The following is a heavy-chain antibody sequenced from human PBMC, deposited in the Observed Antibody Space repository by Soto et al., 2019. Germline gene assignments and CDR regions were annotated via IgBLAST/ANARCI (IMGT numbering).Heavy chain of an antibody. CDR1: GDSISNNYW. CDR3: ARGDFWSGSDY. D-gene: IGHD3-3*01. CDR2: IFHSGST. V-gene: IGHV4-4*02. Sequence: PSETLSLTCDVSGDSISNNYWWTWVRQFPGEGLQWIGEIFHSGSTNYNPPLKNRVNISVDTSNNRFSLMLSSVTAADTAVYYCARGDFWSGSDYWGQG. J-gene: IGHJ4*02.